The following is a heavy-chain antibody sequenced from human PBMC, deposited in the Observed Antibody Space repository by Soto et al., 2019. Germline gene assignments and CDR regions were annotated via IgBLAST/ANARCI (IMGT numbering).Heavy chain of an antibody. Sequence: QVQLQESGPGLVKPSQTLSLTCTVSGGSISSGDYYWSWIRQPPGKGLEWIGYIYYSGSTYYNPSLNSRVTLSVATSKNQFSLNLSSVTAADTAMYYCARAGVATIYPGNNWFDPWGQGTLVTVSS. D-gene: IGHD5-12*01. J-gene: IGHJ5*02. CDR2: IYYSGST. CDR1: GGSISSGDYY. V-gene: IGHV4-30-4*01. CDR3: ARAGVATIYPGNNWFDP.